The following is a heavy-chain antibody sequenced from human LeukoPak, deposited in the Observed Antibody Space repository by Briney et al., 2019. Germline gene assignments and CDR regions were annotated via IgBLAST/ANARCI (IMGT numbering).Heavy chain of an antibody. Sequence: SSETLSLTCTVSGGSISSYYWSWIRQPPGKGLEWIGYIYYSGSTNYNPSLKSRVTISVDTSKNQFSLKLSSVTAADTAVYCCARSWWRNAFDIWGQGTMVTVSS. D-gene: IGHD2-15*01. J-gene: IGHJ3*02. CDR2: IYYSGST. CDR1: GGSISSYY. CDR3: ARSWWRNAFDI. V-gene: IGHV4-59*01.